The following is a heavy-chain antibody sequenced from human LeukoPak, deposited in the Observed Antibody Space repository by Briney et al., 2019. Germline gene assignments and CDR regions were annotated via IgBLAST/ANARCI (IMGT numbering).Heavy chain of an antibody. CDR1: GFSFSSYW. V-gene: IGHV3-74*01. CDR3: TREKAMVSYYRMDV. D-gene: IGHD5-18*01. J-gene: IGHJ6*02. Sequence: GGSLRLSCAASGFSFSSYWMHWVRQAPGKGLVWVSRIDSDGSSTRYADSVRGRFTISRDNAKNTLYLQMNSVRAEDTAVYYCTREKAMVSYYRMDVWGQGTTVTVSS. CDR2: IDSDGSST.